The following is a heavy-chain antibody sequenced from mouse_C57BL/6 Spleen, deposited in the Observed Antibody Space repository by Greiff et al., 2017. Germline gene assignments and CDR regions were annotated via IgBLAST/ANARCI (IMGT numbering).Heavy chain of an antibody. Sequence: EVQLQESEGGLVQPGSSMKLSCTASGFTFSDYYMAWVRQVPEKGLEWVANINYDGSSTYYLDSLKSRFIISRDNAKNILYLQMSSLKSEDTATYYCARGYDGYYGYFDVWGTGTTVTVSS. V-gene: IGHV5-16*01. CDR2: INYDGSST. J-gene: IGHJ1*03. D-gene: IGHD2-3*01. CDR1: GFTFSDYY. CDR3: ARGYDGYYGYFDV.